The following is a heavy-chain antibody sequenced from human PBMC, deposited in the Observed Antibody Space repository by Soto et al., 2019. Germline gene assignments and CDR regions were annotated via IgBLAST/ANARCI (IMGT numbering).Heavy chain of an antibody. V-gene: IGHV4-34*01. CDR3: ASGRIFGVVIPNRWFDP. CDR2: INHSGST. J-gene: IGHJ5*02. Sequence: SETLSLTCAVYGGSFSGYYWSWIRQPPGKGLEWIGEINHSGSTNYNPSLKSRVSISVDTSKSHFSLRLSSVTAADTAVYYCASGRIFGVVIPNRWFDPWGQGTLVTVSS. D-gene: IGHD3-3*02. CDR1: GGSFSGYY.